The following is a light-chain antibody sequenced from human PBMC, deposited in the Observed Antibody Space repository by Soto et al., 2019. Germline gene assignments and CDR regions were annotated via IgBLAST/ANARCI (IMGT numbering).Light chain of an antibody. CDR1: SSDVGGYNY. Sequence: QSALTQPASVSGSPGQSITISCTGTSSDVGGYNYVSWYQQHPGKAAKLMIYEVTNRPSGVSYRFSGSKSGNTASLSISGLQAEDEADYYCCSSTSISTNVCGTETKVTVL. CDR2: EVT. J-gene: IGLJ1*01. CDR3: CSSTSISTNV. V-gene: IGLV2-14*01.